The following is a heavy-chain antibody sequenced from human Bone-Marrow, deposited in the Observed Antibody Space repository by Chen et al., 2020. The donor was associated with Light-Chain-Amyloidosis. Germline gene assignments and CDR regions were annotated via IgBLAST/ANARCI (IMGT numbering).Heavy chain of an antibody. CDR1: GGSFSDYY. CDR3: AKSLYCGGDCA. Sequence: QVQLQQWGAGLLRPSETLSLTCAVYGGSFSDYYWSWIRQSPGKGLEWIGEIKNSGSTKYNPYLKSRVSMSLDTSRNQFSLKLSSVTAADTAIYYCAKSLYCGGDCAWGQGTLVTVSS. D-gene: IGHD2-21*02. CDR2: IKNSGST. V-gene: IGHV4-34*02. J-gene: IGHJ5*02.